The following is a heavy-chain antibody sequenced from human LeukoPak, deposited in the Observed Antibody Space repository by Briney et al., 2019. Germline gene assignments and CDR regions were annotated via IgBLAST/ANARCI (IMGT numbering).Heavy chain of an antibody. Sequence: SETLSLTCTVSGGSVSSYFCSWIRQPPGKGLEWIGYMYYSGSTNYNPSLKSRVTMSVDTSKDQFSLQLSSVTAADTAVYYCARLDNARGAFDYWGQGTLVTVSS. CDR2: MYYSGST. CDR3: ARLDNARGAFDY. D-gene: IGHD2-2*03. V-gene: IGHV4-59*02. CDR1: GGSVSSYF. J-gene: IGHJ4*02.